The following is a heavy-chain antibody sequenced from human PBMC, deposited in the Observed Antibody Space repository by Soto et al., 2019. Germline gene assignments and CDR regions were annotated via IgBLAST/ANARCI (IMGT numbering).Heavy chain of an antibody. D-gene: IGHD6-13*01. J-gene: IGHJ1*01. CDR3: AKDRAYSSRWYEYLQH. Sequence: QVQLVESGGGVVQPGRSLRLSCAASGFTLSRSGMHWVRQAPGKGLEWVAVISYDGSNKYYADSVKGRFTISRDNSKNTLDLQMNSLRAEDTAVYYCAKDRAYSSRWYEYLQHWGQGTLVTVSS. CDR2: ISYDGSNK. CDR1: GFTLSRSG. V-gene: IGHV3-30*18.